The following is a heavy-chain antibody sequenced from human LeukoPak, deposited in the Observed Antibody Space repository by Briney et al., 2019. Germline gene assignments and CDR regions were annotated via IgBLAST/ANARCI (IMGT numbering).Heavy chain of an antibody. J-gene: IGHJ4*02. Sequence: SETLSLTCAVYGGSFSGYYWSWIRQPPGKGLEWIGEINHSGSTNYNPSLKSRVTISVDTSKNNFSLKLSSVTAADTAVYYCARGSGVLYFDYRGQGTLVTVSS. V-gene: IGHV4-34*01. CDR2: INHSGST. D-gene: IGHD3-10*01. CDR1: GGSFSGYY. CDR3: ARGSGVLYFDY.